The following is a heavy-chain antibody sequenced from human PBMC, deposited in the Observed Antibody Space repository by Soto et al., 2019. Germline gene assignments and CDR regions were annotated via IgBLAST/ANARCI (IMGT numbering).Heavy chain of an antibody. CDR3: TTDPVTMIVVVPYSG. J-gene: IGHJ4*02. D-gene: IGHD3-22*01. CDR1: GFTFSSYG. V-gene: IGHV3-30*03. CDR2: ISYDGSNK. Sequence: SLRLSCAASGFTFSSYGMHWVRQAPGKGLEWVAVISYDGSNKYYADSVKGRFTISRDNSKNTPYLQMNSLRAEDTAVYYCTTDPVTMIVVVPYSGWGQGTRVTVAS.